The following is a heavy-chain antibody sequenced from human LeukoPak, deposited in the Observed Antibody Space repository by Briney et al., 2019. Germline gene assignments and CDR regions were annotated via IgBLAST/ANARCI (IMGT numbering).Heavy chain of an antibody. CDR3: ARDQGYYNFYMDV. V-gene: IGHV3-74*03. CDR2: IKTDGSSI. J-gene: IGHJ6*03. Sequence: GGSLRLSCAASGFTLSNYWMHRVRQAPGKGLVWVSRIKTDGSSIKYADSVKGRFTISRDNAENMLYLQMNSLRAEDTAVYYCARDQGYYNFYMDVWGKGTTVTVSS. CDR1: GFTLSNYW.